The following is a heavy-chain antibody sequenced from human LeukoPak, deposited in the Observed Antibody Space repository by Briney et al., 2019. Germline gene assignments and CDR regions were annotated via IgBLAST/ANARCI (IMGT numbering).Heavy chain of an antibody. CDR1: GFTFSRDG. CDR2: ISASGGGT. J-gene: IGHJ4*02. D-gene: IGHD2/OR15-2a*01. V-gene: IGHV3-23*01. CDR3: ARDLSGAIDY. Sequence: GGSLRLSCAASGFTFSRDGMSWVRQAPGKGLEWVSSISASGGGTVYADSVKGRVTISRDNSKNTLYLQMHSLRAEDTAVYFCARDLSGAIDYWGQGTQVTVSS.